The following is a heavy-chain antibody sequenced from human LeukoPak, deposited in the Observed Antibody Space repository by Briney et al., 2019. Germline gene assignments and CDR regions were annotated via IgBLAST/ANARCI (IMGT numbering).Heavy chain of an antibody. Sequence: SETLSLTCTVSGRSMTSYYWSWIRQPPGKGLEWIGYIYNSGSTKYNPSLKSRVTMSVDTSKNQFSLKLNSVTAADTAVYYCARGFFDTSGYRPAPFDYWGQGTLVTVSS. CDR2: IYNSGST. CDR3: ARGFFDTSGYRPAPFDY. V-gene: IGHV4-59*01. D-gene: IGHD3-22*01. CDR1: GRSMTSYY. J-gene: IGHJ4*02.